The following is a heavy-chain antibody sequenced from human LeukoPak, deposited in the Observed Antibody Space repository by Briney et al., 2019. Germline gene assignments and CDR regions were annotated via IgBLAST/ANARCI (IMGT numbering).Heavy chain of an antibody. V-gene: IGHV3-53*05. CDR1: GFTVTTNY. D-gene: IGHD2-21*01. CDR3: AKDICGGNCYPNGGY. Sequence: GGSLRLSCVASGFTVTTNYMSWVRQAPGKGLEWLSVIYSGGITYYADSVKGRFTISRDNSKNTLYLQMNSLRAEDTAVYYCAKDICGGNCYPNGGYWGQGTLLIVSS. CDR2: IYSGGIT. J-gene: IGHJ4*02.